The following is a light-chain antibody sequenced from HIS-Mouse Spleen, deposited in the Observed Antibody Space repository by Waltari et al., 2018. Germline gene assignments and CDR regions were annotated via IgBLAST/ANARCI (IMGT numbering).Light chain of an antibody. CDR1: SSDVGSYNL. CDR2: VGS. Sequence: QSALTQPASVSGSPGQSITISCTGTSSDVGSYNLVSWYQQHPGKAPKLMIYVGSKRPSGVSNRFSGYKSGNTASLTISGLQAEDEADYYCCSYAGSSTLVFGGGTKLTVL. J-gene: IGLJ3*02. V-gene: IGLV2-23*01. CDR3: CSYAGSSTLV.